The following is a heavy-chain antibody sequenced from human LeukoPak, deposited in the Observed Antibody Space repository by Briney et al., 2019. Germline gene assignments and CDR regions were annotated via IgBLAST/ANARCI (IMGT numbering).Heavy chain of an antibody. CDR2: IIPIFGTA. D-gene: IGHD2-2*01. CDR1: GGTFSSYA. J-gene: IGHJ2*01. V-gene: IGHV1-69*05. Sequence: GVSVKVSCKASGGTFSSYAISWVRQAPGQGLEWMGGIIPIFGTANYAQKFQGRVTITTDESTSTAYMELSSLRSEDTAVYYCARAAPTADIVVVPAALSWYFDLWGRGTLVTVSS. CDR3: ARAAPTADIVVVPAALSWYFDL.